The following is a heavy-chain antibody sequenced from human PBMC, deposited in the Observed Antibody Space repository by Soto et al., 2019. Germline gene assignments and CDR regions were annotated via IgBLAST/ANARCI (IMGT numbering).Heavy chain of an antibody. V-gene: IGHV1-2*02. CDR1: GYTFTGYY. D-gene: IGHD1-26*01. CDR2: INPNSRDT. J-gene: IGHJ6*02. CDR3: ARDQGARRQMSIIDPSAMDV. Sequence: QVQLVQSGAEVKKPGASVKVSCKASGYTFTGYYIHWVRQAPGQGLEWMGWINPNSRDTIHAQKLQGRVTMTRDTSMSTAYMELYRLTSDDTAVYYCARDQGARRQMSIIDPSAMDVWGQGTTVTVSS.